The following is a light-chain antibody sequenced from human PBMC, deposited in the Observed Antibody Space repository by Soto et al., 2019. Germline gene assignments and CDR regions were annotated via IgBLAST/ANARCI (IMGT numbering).Light chain of an antibody. Sequence: EIVMTQSPATLSVSPGERATLSCRASESVSKNLAWYQQKPGQAPRLFIYGASTRATGIPARFSGSGSGTDFTLTIRSLQPEDFATYYCQQSYNTPYTFGQGTKLEIK. CDR1: ESVSKN. J-gene: IGKJ2*01. CDR3: QQSYNTPYT. CDR2: GAS. V-gene: IGKV3-15*01.